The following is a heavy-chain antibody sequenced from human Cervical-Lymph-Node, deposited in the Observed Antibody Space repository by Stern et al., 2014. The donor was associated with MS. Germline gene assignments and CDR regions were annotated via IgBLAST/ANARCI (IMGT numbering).Heavy chain of an antibody. CDR2: IYNSGAP. CDR1: GASISSGTYY. Sequence: QVQLQESGPGLVKPSQTLSLTCTVSGASISSGTYYWSWLRQPAGKGLEWIGRIYNSGAPNYTPSLTRRVTISLDTSKNLFSLKLTSVPAADTAVYYCARDDALGPTRYHYAMDVWGQGTTVTVSS. D-gene: IGHD1-26*01. J-gene: IGHJ6*02. CDR3: ARDDALGPTRYHYAMDV. V-gene: IGHV4-61*02.